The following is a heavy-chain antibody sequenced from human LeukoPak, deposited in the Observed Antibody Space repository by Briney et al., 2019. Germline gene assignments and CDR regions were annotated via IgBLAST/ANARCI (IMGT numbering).Heavy chain of an antibody. CDR2: ISWNSGSI. CDR1: GFTIYDYA. D-gene: IGHD5-12*01. Sequence: PGRSLRLSCAASGFTIYDYAMYWVRHAPGKGLEWVSGISWNSGSIGYEDSVKGRFTISRDNAKNSLYLQMNSLRGEDTALYYCAARSGGYDYWGQGTLVTVSS. V-gene: IGHV3-9*01. CDR3: AARSGGYDY. J-gene: IGHJ4*02.